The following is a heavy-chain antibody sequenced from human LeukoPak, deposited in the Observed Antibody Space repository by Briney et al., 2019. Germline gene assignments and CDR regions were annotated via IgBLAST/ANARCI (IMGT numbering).Heavy chain of an antibody. CDR3: ARDPSSWYFDY. J-gene: IGHJ4*02. CDR1: GFTFSTYA. V-gene: IGHV3-30-3*01. CDR2: ISYDGSHK. D-gene: IGHD6-13*01. Sequence: GGSLRLSCAASGFTFSTYAMHWVRQAPGKGQEWVAVISYDGSHKYYADSVKGRFTISRDNSKNTLYLQMNSLRAEDTAVYYCARDPSSWYFDYWGQGTLVTVSS.